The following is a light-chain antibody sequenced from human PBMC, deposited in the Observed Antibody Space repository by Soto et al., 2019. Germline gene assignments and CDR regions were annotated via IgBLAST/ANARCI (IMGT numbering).Light chain of an antibody. Sequence: IAVTQSPFTLSLSPCKMSALLSRDSQSVSNNYLAWYPQKPGKAPRLLISGASNRATGIPDRFSGSGSGTDLTLTISRLEHEDFEVYYCQQYGRTFGQGTKVDIK. V-gene: IGKV3-20*01. CDR3: QQYGRT. CDR1: QSVSNNY. CDR2: GAS. J-gene: IGKJ1*01.